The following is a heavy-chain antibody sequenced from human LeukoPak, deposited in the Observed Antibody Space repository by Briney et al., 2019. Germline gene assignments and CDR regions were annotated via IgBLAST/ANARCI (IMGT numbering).Heavy chain of an antibody. Sequence: GGSLRLSCAASGFTFSSYAMSWVRQAPGKGLEWVSAISGSGGSTYYADSVKGRFTTSRDNSKNTLYLQMNSLRAEDTAVYYCAKDVWYSGSSDFDYWGQGTLVTVSS. J-gene: IGHJ4*02. V-gene: IGHV3-23*01. D-gene: IGHD1-26*01. CDR3: AKDVWYSGSSDFDY. CDR2: ISGSGGST. CDR1: GFTFSSYA.